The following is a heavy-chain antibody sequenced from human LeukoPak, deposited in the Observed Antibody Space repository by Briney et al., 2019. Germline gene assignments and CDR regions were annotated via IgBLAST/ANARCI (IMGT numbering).Heavy chain of an antibody. V-gene: IGHV3-49*04. CDR3: TRGAVNDYGDGQFFQY. CDR2: IRGRAHGGRT. CDR1: GFSFSDYA. D-gene: IGHD4-17*01. J-gene: IGHJ1*01. Sequence: GGSLRLSCAASGFSFSDYAISWVRQTPEKGLGWVGFIRGRAHGGRTEYAASVKGRFSISRDDYTSIAYLQMNSLEMEDTAVYYCTRGAVNDYGDGQFFQYWGQGTLVTVSS.